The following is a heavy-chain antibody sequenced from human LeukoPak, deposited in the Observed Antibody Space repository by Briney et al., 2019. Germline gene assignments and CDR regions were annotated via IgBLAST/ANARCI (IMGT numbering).Heavy chain of an antibody. V-gene: IGHV3-43*02. CDR2: ISGDGGST. Sequence: VGSLRLTCAASGLTFDDYARHWVRQAPGKGLEWVCLISGDGGSTYYADSVKGRFTMSQDNSKNSLYLQMNSLRHQDTRGHDCTIPRKGKTGLREHWARGPRVTVSS. D-gene: IGHD3-9*01. CDR3: TIPRKGKTGLREH. CDR1: GLTFDDYA. J-gene: IGHJ1*01.